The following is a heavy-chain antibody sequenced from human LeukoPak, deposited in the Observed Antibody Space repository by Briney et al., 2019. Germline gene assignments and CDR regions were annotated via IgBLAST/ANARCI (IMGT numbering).Heavy chain of an antibody. J-gene: IGHJ4*02. V-gene: IGHV3-30*04. CDR3: ARDRSVGPRDFDY. CDR1: GFTFSIYA. CDR2: ISYDGSNK. Sequence: GGSLRLSCAASGFTFSIYAIHWVRPAPGKGLEGVAVISYDGSNKYYADSVKGRFTISRDNSKNTLYLQMNSLRTEDTAVYYCARDRSVGPRDFDYWGQGTLVTVSS. D-gene: IGHD1-26*01.